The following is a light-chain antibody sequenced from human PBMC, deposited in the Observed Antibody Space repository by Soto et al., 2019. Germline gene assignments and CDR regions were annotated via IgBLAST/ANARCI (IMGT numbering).Light chain of an antibody. CDR2: VVS. V-gene: IGKV1-39*01. CDR1: QSVSTY. J-gene: IGKJ3*01. Sequence: DIQMTQSTSSQSSSVGYRFTVTCLAGQSVSTYLNWYSQKPVGAPKLLMHVVSKLENGTPSRFSGSGLATDFTLTINTLQPEDFAVYFCQQTYMVPYTFGHGTNVDIK. CDR3: QQTYMVPYT.